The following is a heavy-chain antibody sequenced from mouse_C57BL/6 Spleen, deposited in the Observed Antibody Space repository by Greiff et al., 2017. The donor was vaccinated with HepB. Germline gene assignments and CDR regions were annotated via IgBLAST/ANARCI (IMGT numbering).Heavy chain of an antibody. CDR1: GYTFTSYW. D-gene: IGHD2-4*01. CDR3: ARRYDYPYFDY. V-gene: IGHV1-64*01. J-gene: IGHJ2*01. CDR2: IHPNSGST. Sequence: QVQLQQPGAELVKPGASVKLSCKASGYTFTSYWMHWVKQRPGQGLEWIGMIHPNSGSTNYNEKFKSKATLTVDKSSSTAYMQLSSLTSEDSAVYYCARRYDYPYFDYWGQGTTLTVSS.